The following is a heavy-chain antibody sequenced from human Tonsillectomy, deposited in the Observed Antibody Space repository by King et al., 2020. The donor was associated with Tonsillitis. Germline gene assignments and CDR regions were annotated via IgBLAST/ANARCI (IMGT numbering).Heavy chain of an antibody. Sequence: QLQESGPGLVKPSQTLSLTCTVSGGSISSGGYYWTWIRQHPGKGLEWIGYIYSSGSTNYSPSLKSRVTISVDTSKNQFSLRLSSVTTADTAVYYCARDGSNGDYLRTTGFDIWGQGTMVTVSS. V-gene: IGHV4-31*03. CDR3: ARDGSNGDYLRTTGFDI. CDR1: GGSISSGGYY. D-gene: IGHD4-17*01. J-gene: IGHJ3*02. CDR2: IYSSGST.